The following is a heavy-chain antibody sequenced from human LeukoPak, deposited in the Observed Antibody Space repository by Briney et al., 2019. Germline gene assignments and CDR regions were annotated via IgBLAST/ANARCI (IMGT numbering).Heavy chain of an antibody. V-gene: IGHV3-7*01. J-gene: IGHJ1*01. CDR1: GFIFGTTS. Sequence: AGGSLRLSCAGSGFIFGTTSMSWVRQTPGKGLEWVASINYDGSEKYYVGPVEGRFTISRDSAKKSLFLQMNSLRAEDTAIYYCTRDQHWGQGTLVTVSS. CDR3: TRDQH. CDR2: INYDGSEK.